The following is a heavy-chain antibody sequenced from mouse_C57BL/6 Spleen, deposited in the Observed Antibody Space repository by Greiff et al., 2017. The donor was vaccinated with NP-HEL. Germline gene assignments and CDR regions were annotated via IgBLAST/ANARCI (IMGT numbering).Heavy chain of an antibody. V-gene: IGHV5-6*01. CDR2: ISSGGSYT. CDR1: GFTFSSSG. Sequence: EVKVVESGGDLVKPGGSLKLSCAASGFTFSSSGLSWVRQTPDKRLEWVATISSGGSYTYSPASVKGRFTISRDNAKNTLYLQMSSLKSEDTAMYYCAREGLDSSGHYWYFDVWGTGTTVTVSS. J-gene: IGHJ1*03. CDR3: AREGLDSSGHYWYFDV. D-gene: IGHD3-2*02.